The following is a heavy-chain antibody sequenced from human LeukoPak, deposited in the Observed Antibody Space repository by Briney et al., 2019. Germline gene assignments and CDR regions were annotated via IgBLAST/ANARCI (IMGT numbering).Heavy chain of an antibody. D-gene: IGHD4-17*01. CDR3: ARGGLHWVGDYTVFDY. Sequence: PSETLSLTCAVSGGSISSGGYSWSWIRQPPGKGLEWIGYIYHSGSTYYNPSLKSRVTISVDRSKNQFSLKLSSVTAADTAVYYCARGGLHWVGDYTVFDYWAREPWSPSPQ. J-gene: IGHJ4*02. V-gene: IGHV4-30-2*01. CDR1: GGSISSGGYS. CDR2: IYHSGST.